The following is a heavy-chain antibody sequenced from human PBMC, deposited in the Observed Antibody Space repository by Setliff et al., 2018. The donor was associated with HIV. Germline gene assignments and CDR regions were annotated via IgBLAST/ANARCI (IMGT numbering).Heavy chain of an antibody. CDR2: ISNNSATI. CDR1: GFIFTNYE. D-gene: IGHD2-21*02. J-gene: IGHJ1*01. CDR3: AITSSFFVVVTEIPFDYFQH. V-gene: IGHV3-48*03. Sequence: LRLSCAASGFIFTNYEMNWVRQAPGKGLEWVSYISNNSATIYSADSVKGRFTISRDNAKNSLYLQMNSLRAEDTAVYYCAITSSFFVVVTEIPFDYFQHWGRGTLVTVSS.